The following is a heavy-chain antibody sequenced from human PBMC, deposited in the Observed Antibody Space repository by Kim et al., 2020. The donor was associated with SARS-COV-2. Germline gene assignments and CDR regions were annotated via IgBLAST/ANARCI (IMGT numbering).Heavy chain of an antibody. D-gene: IGHD1-1*01. V-gene: IGHV3-48*02. CDR2: ISSSSSTI. J-gene: IGHJ6*02. CDR1: GFTFSSYS. Sequence: GGSLRLSCAASGFTFSSYSMNWVRQAPGKGLEWVSYISSSSSTIYYADSVKGRFTISRDNAKNSLYLQMNSLRDEDTAVYYCARGQRLERTAYCMDVWGQGTTVTVSS. CDR3: ARGQRLERTAYCMDV.